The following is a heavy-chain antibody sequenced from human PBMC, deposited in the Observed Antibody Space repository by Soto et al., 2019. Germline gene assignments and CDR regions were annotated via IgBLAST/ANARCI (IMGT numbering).Heavy chain of an antibody. CDR2: ISYDGSNK. CDR1: GFTFSSYA. D-gene: IGHD3-22*01. J-gene: IGHJ4*02. CDR3: ARVQGYYDSSGYYY. Sequence: PGGSLRLSCAASGFTFSSYAMHWVRQAPGKGLEWVAVISYDGSNKYYADSVKGRFTISRDNSKNTRYLQMNSLRAEDTAVYYCARVQGYYDSSGYYYWGQGTLVTVSS. V-gene: IGHV3-30-3*01.